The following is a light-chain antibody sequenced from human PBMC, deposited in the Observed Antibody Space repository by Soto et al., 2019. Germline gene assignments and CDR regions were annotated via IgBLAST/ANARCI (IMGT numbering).Light chain of an antibody. CDR3: ISYAGSNSVV. CDR1: SSDVGGNKF. V-gene: IGLV2-8*01. J-gene: IGLJ2*01. CDR2: DVS. Sequence: QSALTQPPSASGSPGQSVTISCTGTSSDVGGNKFVSWYQQHPGKAPKLIIYDVSEPPSGVPDRFSGSKSGNTASLTVSGLQPEDEADYYCISYAGSNSVVFGGGTKLTVL.